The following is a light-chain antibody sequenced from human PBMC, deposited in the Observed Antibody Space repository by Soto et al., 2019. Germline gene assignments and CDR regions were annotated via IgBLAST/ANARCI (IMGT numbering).Light chain of an antibody. CDR2: DTS. CDR3: QQRSNWQYT. CDR1: QSVSSY. Sequence: EFVLTQSPATLSLSPGERATLSCRASQSVSSYSAWYQQKPGQAHRLLLYDTSNRATCIPARFSGSGSGTDFTLTISGIEPEDFAVYYCQQRSNWQYTFGLGTRLEIK. J-gene: IGKJ2*01. V-gene: IGKV3-11*01.